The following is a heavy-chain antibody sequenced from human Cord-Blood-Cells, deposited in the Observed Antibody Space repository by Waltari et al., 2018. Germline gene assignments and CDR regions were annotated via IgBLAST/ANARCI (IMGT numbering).Heavy chain of an antibody. J-gene: IGHJ4*02. Sequence: QVTLRDSGPALGKPTQTLTRPCPFYEFSLSTSAMCVSWIRQPPGKALEWLALIDWDDDKYYSTSLKTRLTISKDTSKNQVVLTMTNMDPVDTATYYCARSPSSSWRNYFDYWGQGTLVTVSS. CDR1: EFSLSTSAMC. V-gene: IGHV2-70*01. CDR3: ARSPSSSWRNYFDY. CDR2: IDWDDDK. D-gene: IGHD6-13*01.